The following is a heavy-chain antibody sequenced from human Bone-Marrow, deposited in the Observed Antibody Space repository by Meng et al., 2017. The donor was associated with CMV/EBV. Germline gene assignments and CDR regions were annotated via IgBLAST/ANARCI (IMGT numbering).Heavy chain of an antibody. D-gene: IGHD3-3*01. CDR3: AREHADYDFWSGSYYYYGMDV. CDR2: ISSSGSTI. Sequence: GGSLRLSCAASGFTFSDYYMSWIRQAPGKGLEWVSYISSSGSTIYYADSVKGRFTISRDNAKNSLYLQMNSLRAEDTAVYYRAREHADYDFWSGSYYYYGMDVWGQGTTVTVSS. J-gene: IGHJ6*02. V-gene: IGHV3-11*01. CDR1: GFTFSDYY.